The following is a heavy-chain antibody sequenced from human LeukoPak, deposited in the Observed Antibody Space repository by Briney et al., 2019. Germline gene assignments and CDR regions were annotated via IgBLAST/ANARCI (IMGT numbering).Heavy chain of an antibody. V-gene: IGHV4-39*01. CDR3: ARQGGSVHHYSDY. D-gene: IGHD5-12*01. J-gene: IGHJ4*02. Sequence: PSETLSLTCTVSGGSISSSSYYWGWIRQPPGKGLEWIGSIYYSGSTYYNPSLNSRVTTSVDTSKNQFSLKLSSVTAADTAVYYCARQGGSVHHYSDYGGEGTLVTVP. CDR1: GGSISSSSYY. CDR2: IYYSGST.